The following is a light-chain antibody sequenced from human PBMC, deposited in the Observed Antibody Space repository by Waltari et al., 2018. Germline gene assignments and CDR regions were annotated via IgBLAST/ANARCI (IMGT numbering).Light chain of an antibody. CDR1: ASNLGTNY. V-gene: IGLV1-47*01. Sequence: QSVLTQPPSASGTPGQRVSISCSGSASNLGTNYLYWYQQLPGAAPKLLIYRNKQRPSGVPDRFSASKYGTSASLAISGLRSEDEAVYYCAAWDESHYVFGPGTKVTVL. CDR2: RNK. CDR3: AAWDESHYV. J-gene: IGLJ1*01.